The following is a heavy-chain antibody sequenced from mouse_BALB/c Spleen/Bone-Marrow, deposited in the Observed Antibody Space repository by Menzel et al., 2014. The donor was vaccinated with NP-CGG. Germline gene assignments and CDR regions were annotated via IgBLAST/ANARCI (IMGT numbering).Heavy chain of an antibody. D-gene: IGHD1-1*01. CDR2: LDPSDSYT. V-gene: IGHV1-69*02. CDR1: GYTFTSYW. CDR3: ARDSITTVVSTDY. Sequence: VQLQQSGAELVKPGASVKLSCKASGYTFTSYWMHWVKQRPGQGLEWIGELDPSDSYTNYNQKFKGKATLAVDKSSSSAYMQLSSLTSEDCAVYYCARDSITTVVSTDYGGQGTTLTVTS. J-gene: IGHJ2*01.